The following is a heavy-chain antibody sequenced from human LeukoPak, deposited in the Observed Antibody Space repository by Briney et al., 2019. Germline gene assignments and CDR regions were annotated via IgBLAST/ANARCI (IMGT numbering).Heavy chain of an antibody. CDR2: IYHSGST. V-gene: IGHV4-38-2*01. D-gene: IGHD1-26*01. CDR1: GYSISSRYY. CDR3: ARHGGSYYSYFQH. Sequence: ASETLSLTCAVSGYSISSRYYWGWIRQPPGKGLEWIGSIYHSGSTYYNPSLKSRVSISADTSKNQFSLKLSSVTAADTAVYYRARHGGSYYSYFQHWGQGTLVTVSS. J-gene: IGHJ1*01.